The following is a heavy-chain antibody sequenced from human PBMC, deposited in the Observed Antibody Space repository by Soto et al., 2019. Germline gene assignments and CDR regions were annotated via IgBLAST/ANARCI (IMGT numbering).Heavy chain of an antibody. CDR2: IWYDGSNK. CDR1: GFTFSSYG. CDR3: ARLQGGYSYGYLGY. Sequence: ESGGGVVQPGRSLRLSCAASGFTFSSYGMHWVRQAPGKGLEWVAVIWYDGSNKYYADSVKGRFTISRDNSKNTLYLQMNSLRAEDTAVYYCARLQGGYSYGYLGYWGQGTLVTVSS. D-gene: IGHD5-18*01. V-gene: IGHV3-33*01. J-gene: IGHJ4*02.